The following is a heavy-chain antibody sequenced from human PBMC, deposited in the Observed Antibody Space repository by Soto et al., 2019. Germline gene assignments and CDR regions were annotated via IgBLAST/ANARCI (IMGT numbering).Heavy chain of an antibody. D-gene: IGHD3-16*01. V-gene: IGHV3-21*01. Sequence: VCLRLSCAACGFTFSSYRMDWVRQAPGKGLEWVSSISSSSSYIYYADSVKGRFTISRDNAKNSLYLQMNSLRAEDTAVYYCARSGLTEFSFDIWGQGTMVTVSS. CDR2: ISSSSSYI. CDR3: ARSGLTEFSFDI. CDR1: GFTFSSYR. J-gene: IGHJ3*02.